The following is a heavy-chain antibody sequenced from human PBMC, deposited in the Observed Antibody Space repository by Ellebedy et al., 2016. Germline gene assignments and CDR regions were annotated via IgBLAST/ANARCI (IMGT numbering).Heavy chain of an antibody. J-gene: IGHJ3*02. CDR1: GGPIGSYY. Sequence: SETLSLXCTVSGGPIGSYYWNWVRQPPGKGLDWIAYIYSSVNTKYNPSLNSRVAISVDTSKNQFSLKLSSVTAADTAVYYCARDSSLGMPSAFDIWGRGTMVTVSS. V-gene: IGHV4-59*01. CDR2: IYSSVNT. D-gene: IGHD7-27*01. CDR3: ARDSSLGMPSAFDI.